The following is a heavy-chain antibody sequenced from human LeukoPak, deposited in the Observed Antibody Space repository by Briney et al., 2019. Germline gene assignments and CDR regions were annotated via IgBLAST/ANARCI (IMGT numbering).Heavy chain of an antibody. CDR3: AREVGWVAGPLDY. CDR2: IYYSGST. Sequence: PSETLSLTCTVSGGSISSSSYYWGWIRQPPGKGLEWIGSIYYSGSTYYNPSLKSRVTISVDTSKNQFSLKLSSVTAADTAVYYCAREVGWVAGPLDYWGQGTLVTVSS. CDR1: GGSISSSSYY. D-gene: IGHD6-19*01. V-gene: IGHV4-39*07. J-gene: IGHJ4*02.